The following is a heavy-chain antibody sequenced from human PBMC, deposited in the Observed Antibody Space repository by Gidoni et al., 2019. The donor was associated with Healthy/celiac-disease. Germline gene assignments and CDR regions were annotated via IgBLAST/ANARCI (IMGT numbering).Heavy chain of an antibody. CDR3: ARVTDTAMVTGFDY. CDR1: GGSISSYY. CDR2: IYYSGST. J-gene: IGHJ4*02. V-gene: IGHV4-59*01. D-gene: IGHD5-18*01. Sequence: QVQLQESGPGLVKPSETLSLTCTVSGGSISSYYWSWFRQPPGKGLEWIGYIYYSGSTNYNPSLKIRVTIAVDTSKNQFSLKLSSVTAADTAVYYCARVTDTAMVTGFDYWGQGTLVTVSS.